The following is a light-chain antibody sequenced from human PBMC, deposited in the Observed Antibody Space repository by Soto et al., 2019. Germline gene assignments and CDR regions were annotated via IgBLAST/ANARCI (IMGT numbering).Light chain of an antibody. V-gene: IGLV1-47*01. J-gene: IGLJ1*01. Sequence: QSVLTQPPSTSRTPGQRVTISCSGSSSDIGSNAVYWYQQLPRTAPKLLIYRNNQRPSGVPDRFSGTKSGTSASLAISGLRSEDEADYYCAAWNDGLSGFVFGTGTKLTVL. CDR3: AAWNDGLSGFV. CDR2: RNN. CDR1: SSDIGSNA.